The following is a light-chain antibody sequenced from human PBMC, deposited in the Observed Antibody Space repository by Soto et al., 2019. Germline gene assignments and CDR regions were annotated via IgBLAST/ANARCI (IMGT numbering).Light chain of an antibody. CDR1: QAISGH. Sequence: QMTQSPSSLSASVGDRVTITCRASQAISGHLAWYQQKPGKAQKSLIYAASNLQSGVPSRFSGSESGKNFTLPISSLQPEDFATYYCQQYNLYPITFGQGTRLEI. CDR2: AAS. CDR3: QQYNLYPIT. V-gene: IGKV1D-16*01. J-gene: IGKJ5*01.